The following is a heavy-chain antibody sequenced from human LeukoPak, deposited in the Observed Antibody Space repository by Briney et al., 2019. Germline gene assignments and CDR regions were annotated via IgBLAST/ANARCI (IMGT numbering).Heavy chain of an antibody. CDR3: ARYGSGSYSFGMDV. CDR2: IYYGGST. CDR1: GGSISSYY. D-gene: IGHD3-10*01. Sequence: SETLSLTCTVSGGSISSYYWSWSRKPPGKGREGSGYIYYGGSTNYNPSLKSRVTISVDTSKTQSSLRLSSVTAADTAMYYCARYGSGSYSFGMDVWGQGTTVTVSS. J-gene: IGHJ6*02. V-gene: IGHV4-59*08.